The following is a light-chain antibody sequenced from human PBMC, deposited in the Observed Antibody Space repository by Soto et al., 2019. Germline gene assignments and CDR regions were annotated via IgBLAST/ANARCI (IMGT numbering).Light chain of an antibody. Sequence: QSALTQPAPVSGSPGQSITISCTGTRSDIGAYNFVSWYQQHPGEVPKLMLYDVNVRPSGVSNRFSGSKSGNXXSLTISGLQAEDEADYYCTSWTTSTTMIFGGGTXXTVL. CDR3: TSWTTSTTMI. CDR1: RSDIGAYNF. V-gene: IGLV2-14*03. CDR2: DVN. J-gene: IGLJ2*01.